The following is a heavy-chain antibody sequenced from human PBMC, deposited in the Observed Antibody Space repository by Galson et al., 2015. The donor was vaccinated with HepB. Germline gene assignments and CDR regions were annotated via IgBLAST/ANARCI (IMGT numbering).Heavy chain of an antibody. CDR1: GVSVTRSDYY. J-gene: IGHJ4*02. CDR3: ATGYSRTFDY. Sequence: LSLTCGVSGVSVTRSDYYWSWIRQPPGKGLEWIGYISNSGRTYYNPSLRSRLSISAGTSKNQYSLYLNSVTAADTAVYYCATGYSRTFDYWGQGILVTVSS. V-gene: IGHV4-30-4*08. D-gene: IGHD1-26*01. CDR2: ISNSGRT.